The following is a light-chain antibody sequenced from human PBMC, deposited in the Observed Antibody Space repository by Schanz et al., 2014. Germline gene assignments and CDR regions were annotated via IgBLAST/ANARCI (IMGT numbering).Light chain of an antibody. J-gene: IGLJ3*02. CDR3: AAWDDSLSGGV. V-gene: IGLV1-47*01. CDR1: SSNIGNNS. Sequence: QSVLTQPPSASGTPGQRVTISCSGSSSNIGNNSVHWYQHLPGTAPKLLIYGSNERPSGVPDRFSGSRSGTSASLAITGLRSEDEADYYCAAWDDSLSGGVFGGGTKLTVL. CDR2: GSN.